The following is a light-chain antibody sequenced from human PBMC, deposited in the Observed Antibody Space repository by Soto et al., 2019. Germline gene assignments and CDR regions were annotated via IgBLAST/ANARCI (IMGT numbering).Light chain of an antibody. CDR3: QPYNNWPPDRT. Sequence: EIVMTQSPATLSVSPGERATLSCRASQSVGSNLAWYQQNPGQAPRLLIYGASTRATGIPARFSGSGSGTEFPLAISSLQSEDFAIYFCQPYNNWPPDRTFGQGTKVEIK. CDR1: QSVGSN. CDR2: GAS. J-gene: IGKJ1*01. V-gene: IGKV3-15*01.